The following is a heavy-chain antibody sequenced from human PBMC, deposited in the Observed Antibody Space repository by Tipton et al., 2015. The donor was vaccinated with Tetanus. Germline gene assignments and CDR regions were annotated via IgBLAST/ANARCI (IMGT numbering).Heavy chain of an antibody. V-gene: IGHV4-31*03. CDR1: GGSNSSGGYY. D-gene: IGHD1-26*01. Sequence: TLSLTCSVSGGSNSSGGYYWSWIRQHPGKGLEWIGYIYYTGNTYYNPSLKSRLTISLDTSKNQFSLRLSSLSAADTAVYFCARRGGGSTFDHWGQGTLVTVSS. CDR3: ARRGGGSTFDH. CDR2: IYYTGNT. J-gene: IGHJ4*02.